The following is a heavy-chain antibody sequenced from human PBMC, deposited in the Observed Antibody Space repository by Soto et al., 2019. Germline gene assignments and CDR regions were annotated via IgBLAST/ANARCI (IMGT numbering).Heavy chain of an antibody. D-gene: IGHD1-26*01. CDR1: GYTFTSYA. J-gene: IGHJ5*02. CDR3: ARSVGIVTNWFDP. CDR2: INAGNGNT. V-gene: IGHV1-3*01. Sequence: ASVKVSCKASGYTFTSYAMHWVRQAPGQRLEWMGWINAGNGNTKYSQKFQGRVTITRDTSASTAYMELSSLRSEDTAVYYCARSVGIVTNWFDPWGQGTLVTVSS.